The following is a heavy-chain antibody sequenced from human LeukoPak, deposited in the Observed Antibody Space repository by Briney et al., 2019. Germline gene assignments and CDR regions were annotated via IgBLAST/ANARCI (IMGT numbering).Heavy chain of an antibody. D-gene: IGHD3-22*01. Sequence: SETLSLTCTVSGGSISSYYWSWIRQPPGKGLEWIGYIYYSGSTNYNPSLKSRVTISVDTSNNQSSLKLSSVTAADTAVYYCARIGTMTKGAFDIWGQGTMVTVSS. CDR3: ARIGTMTKGAFDI. CDR2: IYYSGST. V-gene: IGHV4-59*01. J-gene: IGHJ3*02. CDR1: GGSISSYY.